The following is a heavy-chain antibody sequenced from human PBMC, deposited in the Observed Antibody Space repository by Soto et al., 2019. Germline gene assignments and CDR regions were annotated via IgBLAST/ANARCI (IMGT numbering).Heavy chain of an antibody. J-gene: IGHJ6*02. D-gene: IGHD2-15*01. CDR2: IYYSGST. CDR1: GGSFANYY. CDR3: ARGCSGGSCYSGVVGMDV. V-gene: IGHV4-31*11. Sequence: SETLSLTCAVYGGSFANYYWNWIRQHPGKGLEWIGYIYYSGSTYYNPSLKSRVTISVDTSKNQFSLKLSSVTAADTAVYYCARGCSGGSCYSGVVGMDVWGQGTTVTVSS.